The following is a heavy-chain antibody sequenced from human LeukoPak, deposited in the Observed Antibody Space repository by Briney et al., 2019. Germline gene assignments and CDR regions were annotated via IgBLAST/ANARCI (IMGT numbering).Heavy chain of an antibody. Sequence: ASVKVSCKASGYTFTDYYIHWVRQAPGQGLEWMGWISAYNGNTNYAQKLQGRVTMTTDTSTSTAYMELRSLRSDDTAVYYCARDYYYDSSGYYVGWGQGTLVTVSS. D-gene: IGHD3-22*01. CDR1: GYTFTDYY. J-gene: IGHJ4*02. CDR2: ISAYNGNT. V-gene: IGHV1-18*04. CDR3: ARDYYYDSSGYYVG.